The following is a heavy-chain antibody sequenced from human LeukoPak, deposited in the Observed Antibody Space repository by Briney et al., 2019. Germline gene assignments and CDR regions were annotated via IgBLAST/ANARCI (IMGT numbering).Heavy chain of an antibody. CDR3: ARDHSDYVRVGLDY. D-gene: IGHD5-12*01. CDR2: IKQDGSEK. CDR1: GFTFSSYW. V-gene: IGHV3-7*01. Sequence: GGSLRLSCAASGFTFSSYWMSWVRQAPGKGLEWVANIKQDGSEKYYVDSVKGRFTISRDNAKNSLYLQMNSLRAEDTAVYFCARDHSDYVRVGLDYWGQETLVTVSP. J-gene: IGHJ4*02.